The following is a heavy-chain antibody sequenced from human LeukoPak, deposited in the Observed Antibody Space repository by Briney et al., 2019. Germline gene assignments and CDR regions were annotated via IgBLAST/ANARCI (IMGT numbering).Heavy chain of an antibody. Sequence: PGGPLRLSCAASGFTFSSYALHWVRQAPGKGLEWVAVISFDGSHKYYADSVEGRFTISRDNSKNTVYLQMSSLRTEDTAVYYCASSPRQSYCSSTSCPEGFDYWGQGTLVTVSS. CDR3: ASSPRQSYCSSTSCPEGFDY. J-gene: IGHJ4*02. CDR2: ISFDGSHK. CDR1: GFTFSSYA. V-gene: IGHV3-30*04. D-gene: IGHD2-2*01.